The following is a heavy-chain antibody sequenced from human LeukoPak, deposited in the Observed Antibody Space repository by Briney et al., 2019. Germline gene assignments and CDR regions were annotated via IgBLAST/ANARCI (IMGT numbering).Heavy chain of an antibody. CDR1: GGTFSSYA. V-gene: IGHV1-46*01. Sequence: ASVKVSCKASGGTFSSYAISWVRQAPGQGLEWMGIINPSGGSTSYAQKFQGRVTMTRDTSTSTVYMELSSLRSEDTAVYYCARVGIAVAGTVNWFDPWGQGTLVTVSS. D-gene: IGHD6-19*01. CDR2: INPSGGST. J-gene: IGHJ5*02. CDR3: ARVGIAVAGTVNWFDP.